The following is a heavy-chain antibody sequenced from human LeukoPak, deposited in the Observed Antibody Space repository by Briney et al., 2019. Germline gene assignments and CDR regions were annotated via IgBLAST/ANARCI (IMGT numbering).Heavy chain of an antibody. Sequence: SETLSLTCTVSGGSISSSSYYWGWIRQPPGKGLEWIGSIYYSGSTYYNPSLKSRVTISVDTSMNQFSLKLSSVTAADTAVYYCARQLGYCSSTSCYADKVDYWGQGTLVTVSS. D-gene: IGHD2-2*01. J-gene: IGHJ4*02. V-gene: IGHV4-39*01. CDR2: IYYSGST. CDR1: GGSISSSSYY. CDR3: ARQLGYCSSTSCYADKVDY.